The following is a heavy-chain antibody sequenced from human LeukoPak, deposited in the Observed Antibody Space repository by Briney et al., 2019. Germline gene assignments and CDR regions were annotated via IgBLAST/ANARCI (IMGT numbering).Heavy chain of an antibody. CDR1: GGSISSGGYY. Sequence: SETLSLTCTVSGGSISSGGYYWSWLRQHPGKGLEWIGYIYYSGSTYYNPSLKSRVTISVDTSKNQFSLKLSSVTAADAAVYYCARGLTMVRGVTPGKYYMDVWGKGTTVTVSS. V-gene: IGHV4-31*03. CDR3: ARGLTMVRGVTPGKYYMDV. D-gene: IGHD3-10*01. J-gene: IGHJ6*03. CDR2: IYYSGST.